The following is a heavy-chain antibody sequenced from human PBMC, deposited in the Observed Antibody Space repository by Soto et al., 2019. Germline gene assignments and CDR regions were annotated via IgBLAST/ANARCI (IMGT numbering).Heavy chain of an antibody. Sequence: QVQLQQWGAGLLKPSETLSLTCAVYGGSFSGYYWSWIRQPPGKGLEWIGEINHSGSTNYNPSLKSGVTISVDTSKNQFSMKLSSVTAADTAVYYCATAPSSGDAFDIWGQGTMVTVSS. CDR2: INHSGST. CDR1: GGSFSGYY. V-gene: IGHV4-34*01. CDR3: ATAPSSGDAFDI. J-gene: IGHJ3*02.